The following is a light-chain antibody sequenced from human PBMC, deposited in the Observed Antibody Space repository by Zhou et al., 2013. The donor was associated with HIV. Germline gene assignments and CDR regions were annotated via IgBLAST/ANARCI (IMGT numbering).Light chain of an antibody. Sequence: DIQMTQSPSTLSASVGDRVTITCRASQSISSWLAWYQQKPGKAPKLLIYKASSLETGVPSRFSGSGSGTDFTLTISSLQPDDFATYFCQQYKSYSWLTFGGGTTVEI. V-gene: IGKV1-5*03. CDR1: QSISSW. CDR3: QQYKSYSWLT. J-gene: IGKJ4*01. CDR2: KAS.